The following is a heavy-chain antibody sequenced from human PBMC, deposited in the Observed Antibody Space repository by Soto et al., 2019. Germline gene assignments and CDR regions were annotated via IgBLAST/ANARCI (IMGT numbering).Heavy chain of an antibody. CDR2: IIPILGIA. CDR1: GGTFSSYT. V-gene: IGHV1-69*02. D-gene: IGHD3-3*01. CDR3: ARGVGDDFWTFDY. J-gene: IGHJ4*02. Sequence: ASVKVSCKASGGTFSSYTISWVRQAPGQGLEWMGRIIPILGIANYAQKFQGRGTITADKSTSTAYMELSSLRSEDTAVYYCARGVGDDFWTFDYWGQGTLVTVSS.